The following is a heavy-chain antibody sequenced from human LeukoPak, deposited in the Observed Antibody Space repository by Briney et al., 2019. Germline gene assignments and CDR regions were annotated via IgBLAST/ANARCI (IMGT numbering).Heavy chain of an antibody. V-gene: IGHV1-46*01. CDR1: GYTFTSYY. CDR2: INPSGGST. Sequence: ASGKVSCKASGYTFTSYYLHWVRQAPGQGLEWIGIINPSGGSTNYARKFQGRVTMTRDKSTSTVYMEVSSLRSEDTAVCYCARRYYDGMDVWGQGTTVTVSS. CDR3: ARRYYDGMDV. J-gene: IGHJ6*02.